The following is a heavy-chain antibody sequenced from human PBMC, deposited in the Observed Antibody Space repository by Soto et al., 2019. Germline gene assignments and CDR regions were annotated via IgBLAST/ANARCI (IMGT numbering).Heavy chain of an antibody. J-gene: IGHJ5*02. V-gene: IGHV3-33*01. CDR2: IWYDGSNK. CDR3: ARDLSDYYGAGSMGWFDP. CDR1: GFTFSSYG. D-gene: IGHD3-10*01. Sequence: ESGGGVVQPGRSLRLSCAASGFTFSSYGMHWVRQAPGKGLEWVAVIWYDGSNKYYADSVKGGFTISRDNSKNTLYLQMNSLRAEDTAVYYCARDLSDYYGAGSMGWFDPWGQGTLVTVFS.